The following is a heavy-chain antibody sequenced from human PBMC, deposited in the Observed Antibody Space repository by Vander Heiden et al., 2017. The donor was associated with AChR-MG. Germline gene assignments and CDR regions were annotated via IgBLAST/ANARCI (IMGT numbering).Heavy chain of an antibody. J-gene: IGHJ6*02. CDR1: GGSLSGYY. Sequence: QVQLQQWGAGLLKPSETLSLTCAVYGGSLSGYYGSWIRQPPGKGLEWIGEINHSGSTNYNPSLKSRVTISVDTSKNQFSLKLSSVTAADTAVYYCARGAPSASGMDVWGQGTTVTVSS. CDR2: INHSGST. V-gene: IGHV4-34*01. CDR3: ARGAPSASGMDV.